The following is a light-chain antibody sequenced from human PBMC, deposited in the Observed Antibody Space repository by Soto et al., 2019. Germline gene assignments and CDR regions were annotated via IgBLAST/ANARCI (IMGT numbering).Light chain of an antibody. CDR1: SSNIGAGYD. V-gene: IGLV1-40*01. Sequence: QSVLTQPASVSGAPGQRVTISCTGTSSNIGAGYDVHWYQQLPGTAPKFLIYGNNNRPSGVPDRFSDSKSGTSASLAITGLQAEDEADYYCQSYDSSLSGSVFGGGTQLTVL. J-gene: IGLJ2*01. CDR2: GNN. CDR3: QSYDSSLSGSV.